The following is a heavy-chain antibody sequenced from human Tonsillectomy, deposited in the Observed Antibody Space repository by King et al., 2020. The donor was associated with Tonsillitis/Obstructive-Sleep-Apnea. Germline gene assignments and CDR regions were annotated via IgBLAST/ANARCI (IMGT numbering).Heavy chain of an antibody. CDR2: INHSGST. J-gene: IGHJ4*02. D-gene: IGHD3-22*01. V-gene: IGHV4-34*01. Sequence: VQLQQWGAGLLKPSETLSLTCAVYGGSFSGYYWSWIRQPPGKGLEWIGEINHSGSTNYNPSLKSRVTISVDTSKNQFSLKLCSVTAADTAVYYCARVNYYDSSGYYWYDYWGQGTLVTVSS. CDR3: ARVNYYDSSGYYWYDY. CDR1: GGSFSGYY.